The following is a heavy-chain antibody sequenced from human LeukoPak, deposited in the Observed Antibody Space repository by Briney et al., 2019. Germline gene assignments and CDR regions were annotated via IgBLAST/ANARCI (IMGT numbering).Heavy chain of an antibody. Sequence: SVKVSCKVSGGTFNGQAINWVRQAPGQGLEWMGGIIPILDSGDYAQKFQDRVMITADKSTTTVYMELSSLNSEDTAVYYCATGSRTYTFSYFDFWGQGTLVTVSS. J-gene: IGHJ4*02. CDR2: IIPILDSG. D-gene: IGHD3/OR15-3a*01. CDR1: GGTFNGQA. V-gene: IGHV1-69*10. CDR3: ATGSRTYTFSYFDF.